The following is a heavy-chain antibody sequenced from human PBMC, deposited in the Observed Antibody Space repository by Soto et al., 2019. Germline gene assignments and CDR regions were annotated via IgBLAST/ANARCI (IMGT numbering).Heavy chain of an antibody. D-gene: IGHD4-17*01. Sequence: QVQLVESGGGVVQPGTSLSLSCAASGFTFSRHGMHWVRQTPGKGLEWLAVILNDASGHWYADSVKGRFTISRDNFENTLYLQMNGLRLEDTAMYYCARDDDYPDNGFDYWGQGNLVTVSS. J-gene: IGHJ4*02. CDR2: ILNDASGH. CDR3: ARDDDYPDNGFDY. CDR1: GFTFSRHG. V-gene: IGHV3-33*01.